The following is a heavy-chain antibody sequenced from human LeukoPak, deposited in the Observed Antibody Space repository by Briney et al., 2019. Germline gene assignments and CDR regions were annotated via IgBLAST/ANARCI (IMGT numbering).Heavy chain of an antibody. CDR1: GYTFTSYA. J-gene: IGHJ6*03. Sequence: ASVKVSCKSSGYTFTSYAMSWVRQAPGQGLEWMGWINTNTGNPTYAQGFTGRFVFSLDTSVSTAYLQISSLKAEDTAVYYCARDWGSSSQKRVHYYYYMDVWGKGTTVTVSS. CDR2: INTNTGNP. V-gene: IGHV7-4-1*02. CDR3: ARDWGSSSQKRVHYYYYMDV. D-gene: IGHD3-16*01.